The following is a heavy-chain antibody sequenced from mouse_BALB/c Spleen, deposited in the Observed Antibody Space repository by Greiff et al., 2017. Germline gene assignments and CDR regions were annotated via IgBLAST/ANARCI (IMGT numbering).Heavy chain of an antibody. J-gene: IGHJ3*01. CDR1: GFSLTSYG. Sequence: QVQLQQSGPGLVQPSQSLSITWTVSGFSLTSYGVHWVRQSPGKGLEWLGVIWSGGSTDYNAAFISRLSISKDNSKSQVFFKMNSLQANDTAIYYCARNWDVGFAYWGQGTLVTVSA. CDR3: ARNWDVGFAY. D-gene: IGHD4-1*01. CDR2: IWSGGST. V-gene: IGHV2-2*02.